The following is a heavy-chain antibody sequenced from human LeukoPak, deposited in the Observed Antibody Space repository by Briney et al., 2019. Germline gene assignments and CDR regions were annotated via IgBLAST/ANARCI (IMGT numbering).Heavy chain of an antibody. J-gene: IGHJ5*02. CDR1: GYTFTSYD. D-gene: IGHD3-16*01. V-gene: IGHV1-8*01. CDR3: ARGALGFYSQAQGFDP. CDR2: MNPNSGNT. Sequence: ASVKVSCKASGYTFTSYDINWVRQATGQGLEWMGWMNPNSGNTGYAQKFQGRVTMTRNTSISTAYMELSSLRSEDTAVYYCARGALGFYSQAQGFDPWGQGTLVTVSS.